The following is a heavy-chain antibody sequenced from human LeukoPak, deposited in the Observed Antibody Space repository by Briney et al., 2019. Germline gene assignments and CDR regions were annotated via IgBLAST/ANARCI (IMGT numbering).Heavy chain of an antibody. Sequence: PSETLSLTCTVSGGSISSSSYYWGWIRQPPGKGLEWIGSIYYSGSTYYNPSLKSRVTISVDTSKNQFSLKLSSVTAADTAVYYCARRRLSKSGTNWFDPWGQGTLVTVSS. D-gene: IGHD1-26*01. CDR3: ARRRLSKSGTNWFDP. CDR1: GGSISSSSYY. J-gene: IGHJ5*02. V-gene: IGHV4-39*01. CDR2: IYYSGST.